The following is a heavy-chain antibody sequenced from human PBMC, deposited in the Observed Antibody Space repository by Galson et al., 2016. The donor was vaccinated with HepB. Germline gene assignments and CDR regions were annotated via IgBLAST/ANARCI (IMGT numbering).Heavy chain of an antibody. CDR1: GSVFSNYY. CDR3: ARDRGIAAGGWFAP. V-gene: IGHV3-21*01. CDR2: ISSSSKYI. J-gene: IGHJ5*02. Sequence: SLRLSCAASGSVFSNYYMHWVRQAPGKGLEWVSSISSSSKYIYYADSVKGRFTISRANANNSLFLQMNSLRADDTAVYFCARDRGIAAGGWFAPWGQGTQVTVSS. D-gene: IGHD6-13*01.